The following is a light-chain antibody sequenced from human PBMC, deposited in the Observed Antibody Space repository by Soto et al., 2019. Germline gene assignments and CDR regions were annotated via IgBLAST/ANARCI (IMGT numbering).Light chain of an antibody. CDR1: QNINSRY. V-gene: IGKV3-20*01. J-gene: IGKJ3*01. Sequence: EIVLTQSPGTLSLSPGERATLSCRASQNINSRYLAWYQQKPGQAPRLLIYGASSRATGIPDRFSGSGSGRDVILTISSLEPEDVAVYYCQQLESSPRFTFGPGTKVDIK. CDR2: GAS. CDR3: QQLESSPRFT.